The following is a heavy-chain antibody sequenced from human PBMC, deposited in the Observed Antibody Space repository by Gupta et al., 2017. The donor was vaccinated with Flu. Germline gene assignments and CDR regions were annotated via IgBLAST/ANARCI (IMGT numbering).Heavy chain of an antibody. D-gene: IGHD2-15*01. V-gene: IGHV3-33*01. CDR3: XRXKRYCSXGSGYLTCLGHDY. CDR1: GFTFSSYG. CDR2: IWYDGSDK. J-gene: IGHJ4*02. Sequence: QVQVVESGGGVVQPGRSLRLSCATSGFTFSSYGLHWVRQAPGKGLAWVAVIWYDGSDKYYADSVKGRFTSARDNSKNTLYLQMNSLRADDKAVYYCXRXKRYCSXGSGYLTCLGHDYWGQGTLVTVSS.